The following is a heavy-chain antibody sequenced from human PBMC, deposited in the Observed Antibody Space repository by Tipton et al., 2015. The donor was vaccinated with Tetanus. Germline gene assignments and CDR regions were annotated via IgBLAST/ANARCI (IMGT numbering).Heavy chain of an antibody. D-gene: IGHD3/OR15-3a*01. J-gene: IGHJ4*02. Sequence: TLSLTCTVSGGSIRSGDYQWNWIRQHPGKGLEWLAYISDSGRTNSNYFLKSRITISRDTSKNQFSLKLTSVTAADTAVYYCARANYEFPNKGPFDSWGQGTLVIVSS. V-gene: IGHV4-61*08. CDR3: ARANYEFPNKGPFDS. CDR2: ISDSGRT. CDR1: GGSIRSGDYQ.